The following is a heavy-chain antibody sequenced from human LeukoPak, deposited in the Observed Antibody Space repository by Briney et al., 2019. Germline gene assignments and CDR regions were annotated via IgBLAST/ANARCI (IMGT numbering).Heavy chain of an antibody. CDR2: LNHSGST. V-gene: IGHV4-34*01. CDR3: ARLCSSTICIWGYYYGMDV. J-gene: IGHJ6*02. CDR1: GGSFSGYY. Sequence: SETLSLTCAVYGGSFSGYYWSWIRQPPGKGLEWMGKLNHSGSTNYNPSLKSRVTISVDTSKNQFSLKLSSVTAADTAVYYCARLCSSTICIWGYYYGMDVWGQGTTVTVSS. D-gene: IGHD2-2*01.